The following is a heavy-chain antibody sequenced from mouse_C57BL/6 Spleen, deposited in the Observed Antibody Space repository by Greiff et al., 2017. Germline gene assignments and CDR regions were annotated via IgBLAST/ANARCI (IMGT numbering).Heavy chain of an antibody. V-gene: IGHV1-82*01. J-gene: IGHJ3*01. Sequence: QVQLQQSGPELVKPGASVKISCKASGYAFSSSWMNWVKQRPGKGLEWIGRIYPGDGDTNYNGKFKGKATLTADKSSSTAYMQLSSLTSEDSAVYFCARSQYYGSSLFAYWGQGTLVTVSA. CDR1: GYAFSSSW. CDR3: ARSQYYGSSLFAY. D-gene: IGHD1-1*01. CDR2: IYPGDGDT.